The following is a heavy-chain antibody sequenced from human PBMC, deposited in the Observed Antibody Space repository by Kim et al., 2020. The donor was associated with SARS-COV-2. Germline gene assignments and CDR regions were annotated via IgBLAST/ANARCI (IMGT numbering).Heavy chain of an antibody. Sequence: GGSLRLSCAASGFTFSSYGMHWVRQAPGKGLEWVAVISYDGSNKYYADSVKGRFTISRDNSKNTLYLQMNSLRAEDTAVYYCAKEGLFGEIHWFDPWGQGTLVTVSS. J-gene: IGHJ5*02. CDR3: AKEGLFGEIHWFDP. D-gene: IGHD3-10*02. CDR2: ISYDGSNK. V-gene: IGHV3-30*18. CDR1: GFTFSSYG.